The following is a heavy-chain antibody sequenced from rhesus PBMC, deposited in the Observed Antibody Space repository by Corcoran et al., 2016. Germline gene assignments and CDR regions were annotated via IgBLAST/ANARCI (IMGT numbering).Heavy chain of an antibody. J-gene: IGHJ3*01. CDR2: VNGNTGNT. CDR3: ARYAGWSSWSPGFDL. Sequence: QMQLQESGPGLVKPSETLSLTCAVSGASFTTYWWTWIRPSPGRELEWVGEVNGNTGNTNNNPSLKSRVSLSKDASNRHFSLKLNSVTAADTAIYYCARYAGWSSWSPGFDLWGQGLRVIVSS. D-gene: IGHD2-15*01. CDR1: GASFTTYW. V-gene: IGHV4-80*01.